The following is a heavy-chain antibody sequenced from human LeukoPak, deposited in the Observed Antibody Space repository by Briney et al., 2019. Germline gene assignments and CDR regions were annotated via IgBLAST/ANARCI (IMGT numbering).Heavy chain of an antibody. CDR1: GFTFSSYA. CDR3: AKEWDDYGDYYDAFDI. D-gene: IGHD4-17*01. Sequence: GGSLRLSCAASGFTFSSYAMHWVRQAPGKGLEWVSAISGSGGSTYYADSVKGRFTISRDNSKNTLYLQMNSLRAEDTAVYYCAKEWDDYGDYYDAFDIWGQGTMVTVSS. V-gene: IGHV3-23*01. CDR2: ISGSGGST. J-gene: IGHJ3*02.